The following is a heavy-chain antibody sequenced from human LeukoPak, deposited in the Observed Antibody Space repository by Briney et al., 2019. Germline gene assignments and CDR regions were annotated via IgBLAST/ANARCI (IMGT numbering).Heavy chain of an antibody. D-gene: IGHD3-22*01. J-gene: IGHJ3*02. V-gene: IGHV3-23*01. CDR1: GFTFSNYG. Sequence: GGTLRLSCAASGFTFSNYGMSWVRQAPGKGLEWVSGISNSGGYTYYADSVKGRFTISRDNSKNTLYLQMNSLRAEDTAVYYCAKQYYYDSSGPLDIWGQGTMVTVSS. CDR2: ISNSGGYT. CDR3: AKQYYYDSSGPLDI.